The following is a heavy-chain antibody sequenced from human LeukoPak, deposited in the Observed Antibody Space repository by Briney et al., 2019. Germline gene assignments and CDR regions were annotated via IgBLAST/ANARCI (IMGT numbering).Heavy chain of an antibody. CDR2: ISYDGSNK. CDR1: GFTFSSYA. J-gene: IGHJ3*02. Sequence: GRSLRLSCAASGFTFSSYAMHWVRQAPGKGLEWVAVISYDGSNKYYADSVKGRFTISRDNAKNSLYLQMNSLRAEDTAVYYCARSTTGTDHAFDIWGQGTMVTVSS. CDR3: ARSTTGTDHAFDI. D-gene: IGHD1-1*01. V-gene: IGHV3-30-3*01.